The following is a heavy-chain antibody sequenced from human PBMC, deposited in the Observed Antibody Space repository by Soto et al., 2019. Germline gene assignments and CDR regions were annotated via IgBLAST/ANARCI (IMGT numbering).Heavy chain of an antibody. CDR1: GSTFTSYY. V-gene: IGHV1-18*04. J-gene: IGHJ4*02. CDR3: ARPGIAVAGLWEY. Sequence: ASLKVSCNSSGSTFTSYYMRCVRHAPGQGLELMGWINPYNGNTNYAQKLQGRVTMTTDTSTSTAYMELRSLRSDDTAVYYCARPGIAVAGLWEYWGQGTLVTVSS. CDR2: INPYNGNT. D-gene: IGHD6-19*01.